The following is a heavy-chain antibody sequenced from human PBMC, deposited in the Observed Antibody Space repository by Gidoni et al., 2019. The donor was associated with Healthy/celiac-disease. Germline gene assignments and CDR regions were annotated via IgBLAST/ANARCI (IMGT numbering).Heavy chain of an antibody. V-gene: IGHV4-39*01. CDR1: GGSISSSSYY. D-gene: IGHD5-12*01. CDR3: ARQQARDGYNLDYYGMDV. J-gene: IGHJ6*02. Sequence: QLQLQESGPGLVKPSETLSLTCTVSGGSISSSSYYWGWIRQPPGKGLEWIGSIYYSGSTYYNPSLKSRVTISVDTSKNQFSLKLSSVTAADTAVYYCARQQARDGYNLDYYGMDVWGQGTTVTVSS. CDR2: IYYSGST.